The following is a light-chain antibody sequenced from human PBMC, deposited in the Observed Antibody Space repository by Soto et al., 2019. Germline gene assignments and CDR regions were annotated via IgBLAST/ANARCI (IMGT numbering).Light chain of an antibody. CDR2: TAS. J-gene: IGKJ5*01. V-gene: IGKV1-9*01. CDR1: QGIGSS. CDR3: QQRKSYPIT. Sequence: DIQLTQSPSLLSASVGDRVTITCRASQGIGSSLAWYHQKAGKAPKLLIHTASTLQSGVPSRFSGSGSGTEFTLTITSLQPEDFATYYCQQRKSYPITFGQGTRLEIK.